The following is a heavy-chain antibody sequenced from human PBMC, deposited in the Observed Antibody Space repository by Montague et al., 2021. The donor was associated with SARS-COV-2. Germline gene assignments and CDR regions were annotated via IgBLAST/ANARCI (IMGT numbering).Heavy chain of an antibody. J-gene: IGHJ6*02. D-gene: IGHD1-7*01. CDR2: ISSSGSTI. V-gene: IGHV3-48*03. Sequence: SLRLSCEASGFTFSSYEMNWVRQAPGKGLEWVSYISSSGSTIYYSDSXKGRFTISRDNAKNSLYLQMNSLRAEDTAVYYFARDKGWNYSLYYYYGMDVWGQGTTVTVSS. CDR3: ARDKGWNYSLYYYYGMDV. CDR1: GFTFSSYE.